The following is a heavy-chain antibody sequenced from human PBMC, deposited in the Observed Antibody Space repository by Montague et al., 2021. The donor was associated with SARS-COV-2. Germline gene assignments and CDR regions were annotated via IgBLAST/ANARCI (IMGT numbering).Heavy chain of an antibody. Sequence: SLRLSCAASGFIFSDYNMTWIRQTPGKGLEWISYINGASSRTNYADSVKGRFTISRDNAKNSLFLQMNSLRVEDTAVYYCARGFSLFDPWGQGTLVTVSS. V-gene: IGHV3-11*05. J-gene: IGHJ5*02. CDR1: GFIFSDYN. D-gene: IGHD3-10*01. CDR3: ARGFSLFDP. CDR2: INGASSRT.